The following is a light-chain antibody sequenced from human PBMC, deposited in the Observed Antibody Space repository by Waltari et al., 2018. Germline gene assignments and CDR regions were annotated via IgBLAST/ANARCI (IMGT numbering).Light chain of an antibody. CDR3: QQYGSSPPT. V-gene: IGKV3-20*01. Sequence: EIVLTQSPGTLSLSPGERATLSCRASQSVSSSYLAWYQQKPGQSPRLLIYGASSRATGIPDRFSGSWSGTDFTLTISRLEPEDFAVYYCQQYGSSPPTVGQGTKVEIK. CDR1: QSVSSSY. CDR2: GAS. J-gene: IGKJ1*01.